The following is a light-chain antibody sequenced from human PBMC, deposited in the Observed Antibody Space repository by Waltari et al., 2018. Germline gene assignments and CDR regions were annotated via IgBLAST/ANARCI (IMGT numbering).Light chain of an antibody. CDR3: QHYVRLPVT. CDR1: QSFSRA. CDR2: DAS. Sequence: DIVLTPSPGHLSLYPGERATLSCRAIQSFSRALAWYQQKPGQAPRLLIYDASTRAIGIPDSFSGGGSGTDFSRTISRLEPEDFAVYYCQHYVRLPVTFGQGTTVEIK. J-gene: IGKJ1*01. V-gene: IGKV3-20*01.